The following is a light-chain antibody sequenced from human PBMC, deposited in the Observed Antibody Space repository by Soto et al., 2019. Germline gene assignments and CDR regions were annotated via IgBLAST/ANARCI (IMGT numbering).Light chain of an antibody. J-gene: IGKJ4*01. CDR1: QGISSY. CDR3: QQYYSYPILT. CDR2: AAS. V-gene: IGKV1-8*01. Sequence: AIRMTQSASSFSASTGDRVTITCRASQGISSYLAWYQQKPGRAPKLLIYAASTLQSGVPSRFSGSGSGTDFTLTISCLQSQDFATYYCQQYYSYPILTFGGGTKVDIK.